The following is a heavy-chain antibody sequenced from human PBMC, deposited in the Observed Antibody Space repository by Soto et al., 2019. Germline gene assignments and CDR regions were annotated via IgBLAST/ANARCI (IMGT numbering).Heavy chain of an antibody. CDR3: AKYRRTAAEGFTLDY. V-gene: IGHV4-59*01. Sequence: WETLSLTCTGSGDSINNYYWSWIRQPPGRRLEWIGYIYYTGSTTYNPSLESRVTMSVDTSKNQFSLKLSSVNAADTAVYYCAKYRRTAAEGFTLDYWGRGTLVTVSS. D-gene: IGHD6-13*01. J-gene: IGHJ4*02. CDR2: IYYTGST. CDR1: GDSINNYY.